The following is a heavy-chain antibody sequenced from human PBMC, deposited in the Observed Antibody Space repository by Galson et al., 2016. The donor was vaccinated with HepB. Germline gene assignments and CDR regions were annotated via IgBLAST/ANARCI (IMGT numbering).Heavy chain of an antibody. CDR3: ARDPSYYSGMDV. V-gene: IGHV4-34*01. CDR2: IDHSGST. Sequence: ETLSLTCTVYGGSFSGYYWSWIRQPPGKGLEWIGEIDHSGSTNYNPSLKSRVTISADTSKNQVSLMVTSVTAADTAVYYCARDPSYYSGMDVWGQGTTVTVSS. CDR1: GGSFSGYY. J-gene: IGHJ6*02.